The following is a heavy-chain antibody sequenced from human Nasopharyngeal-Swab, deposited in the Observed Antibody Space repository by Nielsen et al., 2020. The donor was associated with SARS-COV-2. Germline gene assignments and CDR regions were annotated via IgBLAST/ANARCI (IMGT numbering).Heavy chain of an antibody. CDR3: ATGAVVAATGWFDP. V-gene: IGHV1-2*02. CDR1: GYTFTGYY. J-gene: IGHJ5*02. Sequence: ASVKVSCKASGYTFTGYYMHWVRQAPGQGLEWMGWINPNSGGTNYAQKFQGGVTMTRDTSISTAYMELSRLGSDDTAVYYCATGAVVAATGWFDPWGQGTLVTVSS. D-gene: IGHD2-15*01. CDR2: INPNSGGT.